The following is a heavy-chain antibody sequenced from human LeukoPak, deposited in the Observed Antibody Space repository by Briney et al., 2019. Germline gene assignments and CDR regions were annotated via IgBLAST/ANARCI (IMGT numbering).Heavy chain of an antibody. D-gene: IGHD3-22*01. CDR1: GLTFSDYN. J-gene: IGHJ4*02. Sequence: GGFLRLSCAASGLTFSDYNMNWVRQAPGKGLEWVSSITSRSSYIYYADSVKGRFTISRDNAKNSLFLQMNNLRVEDTAVYYCARSGESSSYLPYDYWGQGTLLPSP. CDR3: ARSGESSSYLPYDY. V-gene: IGHV3-21*01. CDR2: ITSRSSYI.